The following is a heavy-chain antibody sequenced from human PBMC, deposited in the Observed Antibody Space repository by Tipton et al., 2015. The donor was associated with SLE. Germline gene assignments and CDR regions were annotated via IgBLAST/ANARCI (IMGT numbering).Heavy chain of an antibody. V-gene: IGHV4-59*01. Sequence: GLVKPSETLSLTCTVSGGSISSFYWSWIRQPPGKGLEWIGYIYYSGTTSYNPSLKSRVTISVDTSKNQFSLKLSSVTAADTAVYYCARTKRGFDIWGQGTMVTVSS. CDR3: ARTKRGFDI. CDR1: GGSISSFY. D-gene: IGHD2-8*01. J-gene: IGHJ3*02. CDR2: IYYSGTT.